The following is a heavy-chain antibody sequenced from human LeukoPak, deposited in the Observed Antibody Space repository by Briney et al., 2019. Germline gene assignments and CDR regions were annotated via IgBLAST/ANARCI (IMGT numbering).Heavy chain of an antibody. V-gene: IGHV1-69*05. Sequence: SVKVSCKASGGAFSYYAISWVRQAPGQGLEWMGGIIPTLGTANYAQKFQGRVTITTDESTSTAYMELSSLRSEDTAVYYCAKGSAKAWRDGAPSYYFDYWGQGTLVTVSS. CDR1: GGAFSYYA. J-gene: IGHJ4*02. CDR3: AKGSAKAWRDGAPSYYFDY. CDR2: IIPTLGTA. D-gene: IGHD3-10*01.